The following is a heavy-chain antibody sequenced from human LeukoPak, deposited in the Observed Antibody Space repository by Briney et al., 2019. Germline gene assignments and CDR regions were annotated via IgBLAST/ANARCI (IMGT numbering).Heavy chain of an antibody. CDR2: ISYDGSNK. Sequence: GGSLRLSCAPSGFTFSTYMMHWVRQAPGKGLEWVAVISYDGSNKYYADSVKGRFTISRDNSKNTLYLQMNSLRAEDTAVYYCAKKPGIQLREYHLDHRGPGTLVTVSS. V-gene: IGHV3-30-3*02. CDR3: AKKPGIQLREYHLDH. CDR1: GFTFSTYM. J-gene: IGHJ4*01. D-gene: IGHD5-18*01.